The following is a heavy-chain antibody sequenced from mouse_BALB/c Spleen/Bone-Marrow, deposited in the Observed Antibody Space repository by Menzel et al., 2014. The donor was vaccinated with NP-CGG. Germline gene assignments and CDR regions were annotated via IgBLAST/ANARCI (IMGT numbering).Heavy chain of an antibody. CDR2: IYPSDSYT. V-gene: IGHV1-69*02. CDR3: TRGYYGSSYDY. D-gene: IGHD1-1*01. J-gene: IGHJ2*01. Sequence: QVQLKESGAELVRPGASVKLSCKASGHTFTSYWINWVKQRPGQGLEWIGNIYPSDSYTNYNQKFKDKATLTVDKSSSTAYMQLSSPTSEDSAVYYCTRGYYGSSYDYWGQGTTLTVSS. CDR1: GHTFTSYW.